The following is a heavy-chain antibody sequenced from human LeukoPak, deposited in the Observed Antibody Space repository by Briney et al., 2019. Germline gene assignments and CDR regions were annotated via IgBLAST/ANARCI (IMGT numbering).Heavy chain of an antibody. CDR3: AGVTTTNSFDI. Sequence: GGSPRLSCAASGFTFSTSAMHWVRQAPGKGLEWVSVISYDGRTQYYADSLKGRFTISRDNSKNTMYLQIDTLRAEDTAVYYCAGVTTTNSFDIWGQGTTVTVSS. CDR2: ISYDGRTQ. D-gene: IGHD2-8*01. J-gene: IGHJ3*02. V-gene: IGHV3-30*04. CDR1: GFTFSTSA.